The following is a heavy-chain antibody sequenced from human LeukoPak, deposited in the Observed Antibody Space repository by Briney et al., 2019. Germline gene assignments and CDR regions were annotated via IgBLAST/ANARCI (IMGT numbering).Heavy chain of an antibody. D-gene: IGHD3-3*02. CDR3: TRDSAVVALDV. J-gene: IGHJ3*01. Sequence: GGSLRLSCTASDFPFNPYTMHWVHQAPGKGLEWISYITGNSDTIYYADSVEGRFTISRDNAKKSLFLQMSSLRAEDTALYYCTRDSAVVALDVWGQGTLVSVSS. CDR2: ITGNSDTI. V-gene: IGHV3-48*04. CDR1: DFPFNPYT.